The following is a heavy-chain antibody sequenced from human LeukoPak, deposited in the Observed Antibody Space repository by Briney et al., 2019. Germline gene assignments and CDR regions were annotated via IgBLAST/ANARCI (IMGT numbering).Heavy chain of an antibody. D-gene: IGHD2-21*02. CDR1: GFTFSSYA. CDR2: ISGSGGST. J-gene: IGHJ6*02. V-gene: IGHV3-23*01. Sequence: GGSLRLSCAASGFTFSSYAMSWVRQAPGKGLEWVSAISGSGGSTYYADSVKGRFTISRDNAKNSLYLQMNSLRAEDTAVYYCARAPLLEVTSYGMDVWGQGTTVTVSS. CDR3: ARAPLLEVTSYGMDV.